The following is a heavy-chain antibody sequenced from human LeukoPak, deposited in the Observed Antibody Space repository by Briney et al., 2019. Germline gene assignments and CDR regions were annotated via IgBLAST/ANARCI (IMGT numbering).Heavy chain of an antibody. D-gene: IGHD3-22*01. V-gene: IGHV1-69*13. CDR3: ARAGASYYYDSSGYYFPY. J-gene: IGHJ4*02. CDR2: IIPIFGTA. CDR1: GGTFSSYA. Sequence: SVKVSCKASGGTFSSYAISWVRQAPGQGLEWMGGIIPIFGTANYAQKFQGRVTITADESTSTAYMELSSLRSEGTAVYYCARAGASYYYDSSGYYFPYWGQGTLVTVSS.